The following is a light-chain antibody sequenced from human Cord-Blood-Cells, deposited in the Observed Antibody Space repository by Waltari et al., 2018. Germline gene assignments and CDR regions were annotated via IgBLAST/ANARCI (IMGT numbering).Light chain of an antibody. CDR1: QSVLYSSTNKNY. CDR3: QQYYSTPFT. V-gene: IGKV4-1*01. CDR2: WAS. Sequence: DIVMTQSPDSLAVSLGERATINCKSSQSVLYSSTNKNYLAWYQQKPGHPPKLLIYWASTLESGVPDRFSGSGSGTDFTLTISSLQAEDVAVYYCQQYYSTPFTFGPGTKVDIK. J-gene: IGKJ3*01.